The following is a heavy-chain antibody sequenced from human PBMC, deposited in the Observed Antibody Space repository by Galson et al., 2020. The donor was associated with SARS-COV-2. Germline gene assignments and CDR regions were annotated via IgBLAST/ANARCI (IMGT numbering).Heavy chain of an antibody. CDR1: EFAFSSYA. V-gene: IGHV3-30*04. J-gene: IGHJ4*02. Sequence: GGSLRLSCAASEFAFSSYAMHWVRQAPGKGLEWVAVVSYNGGFRDYADSVEGRFTISRDNSKNTLYLEMSSLRAEDTAVYYCVREGYYDSSGYKGLEYWGRGTLVTVSS. CDR3: VREGYYDSSGYKGLEY. D-gene: IGHD3-22*01. CDR2: VSYNGGFR.